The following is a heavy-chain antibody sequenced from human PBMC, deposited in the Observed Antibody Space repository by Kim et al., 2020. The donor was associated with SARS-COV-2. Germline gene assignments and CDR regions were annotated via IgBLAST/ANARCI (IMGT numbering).Heavy chain of an antibody. CDR2: INQDGRDI. CDR3: TKVNGRYSDY. CDR1: GFSFSSYW. D-gene: IGHD2-8*01. Sequence: GGSLRLSCAASGFSFSSYWMRWVRQAPGKGLEWVASINQDGRDIYYVDSVKGRFTISRDNARNSLYLQMNRLRAEDTAVYYCTKVNGRYSDYWGQGTLVTVSS. J-gene: IGHJ4*02. V-gene: IGHV3-7*01.